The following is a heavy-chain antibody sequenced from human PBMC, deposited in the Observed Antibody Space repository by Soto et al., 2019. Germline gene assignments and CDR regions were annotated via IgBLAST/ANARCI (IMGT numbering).Heavy chain of an antibody. CDR3: TRDRGGRGGY. V-gene: IGHV3-74*01. J-gene: IGHJ4*02. CDR2: TNEDGSTI. Sequence: EVQLVESGGGLVQPGGSLRLSCAASGFTFSSYWMHWVRQAPGKGLVWVSRTNEDGSTINYADSVKGRFTISRDNAKKTLYLERNSRGAEETAVYYCTRDRGGRGGYWGPGTLVTVSS. CDR1: GFTFSSYW. D-gene: IGHD3-16*01.